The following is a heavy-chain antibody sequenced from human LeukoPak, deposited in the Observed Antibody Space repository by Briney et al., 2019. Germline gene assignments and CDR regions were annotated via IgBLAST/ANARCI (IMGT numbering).Heavy chain of an antibody. CDR1: GGTFSSYA. Sequence: SVKVSCKASGGTFSSYAISWVRQAPGQGLEWMGGIIPIFGTANYAQKFQSRVTITTDESTSTAYMGLSSLRSEDTAGYYCAPLAPYNWFDPWGQGTLVTASS. J-gene: IGHJ5*02. CDR2: IIPIFGTA. V-gene: IGHV1-69*05. CDR3: APLAPYNWFDP.